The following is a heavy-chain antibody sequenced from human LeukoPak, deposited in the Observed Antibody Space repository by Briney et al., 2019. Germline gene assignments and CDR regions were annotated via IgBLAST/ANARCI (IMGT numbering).Heavy chain of an antibody. CDR1: GGSISSSNYY. Sequence: SETLSLTCSVSGGSISSSNYYWSWIRQPAGKGLEWIGRIYTSESTNYNPSLKSRVTISVDTSRNQLSLKLSSVTAADTAVYYCARGLWFGDENPPYFDYWGQGILVTVS. J-gene: IGHJ4*02. V-gene: IGHV4-61*02. CDR2: IYTSEST. CDR3: ARGLWFGDENPPYFDY. D-gene: IGHD3-10*01.